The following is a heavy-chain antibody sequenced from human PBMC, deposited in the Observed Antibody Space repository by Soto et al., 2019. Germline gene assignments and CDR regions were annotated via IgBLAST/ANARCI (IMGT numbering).Heavy chain of an antibody. J-gene: IGHJ5*02. D-gene: IGHD3-10*01. Sequence: SEPLSLTCTVSGGSISSYYWSWIRQPPGKGLEWIGYIYYSGSTNYSPSLKSRVTISVDTSKNQFSLKLSSVTAADTAVYYCARASGGEDNWFDPWGQGTLVTVSS. CDR1: GGSISSYY. V-gene: IGHV4-59*01. CDR2: IYYSGST. CDR3: ARASGGEDNWFDP.